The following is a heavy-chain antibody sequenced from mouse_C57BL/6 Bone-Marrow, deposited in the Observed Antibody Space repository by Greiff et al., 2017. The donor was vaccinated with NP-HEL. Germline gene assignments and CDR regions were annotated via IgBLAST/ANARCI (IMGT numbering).Heavy chain of an antibody. J-gene: IGHJ1*03. CDR1: GYTFTDYN. CDR2: INPNNGGT. Sequence: EVKLKESGPELVKPGASVKMSCKASGYTFTDYNMHWVKQSHGKSLEWIGYINPNNGGTSYNQKFKGKATLTVNKSSSTAYMELRSLTSEDSAVYYCARSGPYYYGSSRYWYFDVWGTGTTVTVSS. D-gene: IGHD1-1*01. CDR3: ARSGPYYYGSSRYWYFDV. V-gene: IGHV1-22*01.